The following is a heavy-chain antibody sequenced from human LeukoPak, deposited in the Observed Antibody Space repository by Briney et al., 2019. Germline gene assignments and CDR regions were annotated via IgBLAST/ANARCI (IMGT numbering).Heavy chain of an antibody. D-gene: IGHD5-18*01. Sequence: PSATLSLTSTASGGSISTSNYYWGCLRPPPGKRLEWIGNIFYSGSTYYPPSLSSRTTISLDTSRNQFSLKLNFVTAAATASYYCARVRIQLELSWFDPWSQGTLVTVSS. V-gene: IGHV4-39*07. CDR1: GGSISTSNYY. J-gene: IGHJ5*02. CDR2: IFYSGST. CDR3: ARVRIQLELSWFDP.